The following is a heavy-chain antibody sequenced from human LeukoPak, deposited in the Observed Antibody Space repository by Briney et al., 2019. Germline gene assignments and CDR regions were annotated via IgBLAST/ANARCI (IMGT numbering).Heavy chain of an antibody. Sequence: ASVKVSCKASGYTFTSYGISWVRQAPGQGLEWMGWISAYNFNTNYAQKLQGRVTMTTDTSTSTAYMELRSLRSDDTAVYYCARDLRQWLVLYAFDIWGQGTMVTASS. CDR1: GYTFTSYG. J-gene: IGHJ3*02. CDR3: ARDLRQWLVLYAFDI. D-gene: IGHD6-19*01. CDR2: ISAYNFNT. V-gene: IGHV1-18*01.